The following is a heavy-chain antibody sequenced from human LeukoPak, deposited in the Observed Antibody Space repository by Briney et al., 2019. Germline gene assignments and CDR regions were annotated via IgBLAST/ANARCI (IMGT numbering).Heavy chain of an antibody. D-gene: IGHD1-26*01. CDR2: IKQDGSEE. V-gene: IGHV3-7*01. J-gene: IGHJ4*02. CDR1: GFIFSDFW. Sequence: GGSLRLSCAASGFIFSDFWMSWVRQAPGKGLEWVANIKQDGSEEYYVDSVTGRFTISRDNAKNTVYLQMNSLRAEDTAVYYCTREVSGSLYFDYWGRGTLVTVSS. CDR3: TREVSGSLYFDY.